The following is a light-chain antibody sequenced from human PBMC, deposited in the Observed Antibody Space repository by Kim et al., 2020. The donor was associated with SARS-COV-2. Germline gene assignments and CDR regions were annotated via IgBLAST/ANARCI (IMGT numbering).Light chain of an antibody. CDR1: SLRSYY. Sequence: SSELTQDPAVSVALGQTVKITCQGDSLRSYYASWYQQKPGQAPLLVIYGKNNRPSGIPDRFSGSTSGNTASLTITGAQADDEADYYCNSRDSSGNHLVFGGGTQLTVL. J-gene: IGLJ3*02. V-gene: IGLV3-19*01. CDR2: GKN. CDR3: NSRDSSGNHLV.